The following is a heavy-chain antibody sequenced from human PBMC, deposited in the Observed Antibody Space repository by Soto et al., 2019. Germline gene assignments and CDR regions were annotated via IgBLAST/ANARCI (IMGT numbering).Heavy chain of an antibody. V-gene: IGHV3-30-3*01. D-gene: IGHD2-15*01. Sequence: QVQLVESGGGVVQPGRSLRLSCAASGFTFSSYAMHWVRPAPGKGLEWVAVISYDGSNKYYADSVKGRFTISRDNSKNTLYLQMNSLRAEDTAVYYCASDIGSGGSCYYYWGQGTLVTVSS. CDR3: ASDIGSGGSCYYY. J-gene: IGHJ4*02. CDR1: GFTFSSYA. CDR2: ISYDGSNK.